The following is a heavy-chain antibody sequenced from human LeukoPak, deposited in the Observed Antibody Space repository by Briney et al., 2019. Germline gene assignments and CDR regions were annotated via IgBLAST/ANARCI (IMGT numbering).Heavy chain of an antibody. CDR2: ITGSGAST. J-gene: IGHJ4*02. CDR1: GFTFSSYA. D-gene: IGHD2-2*02. V-gene: IGHV3-23*01. Sequence: GGSLRLSCAASGFTFSSYAMSWVRQAPGKGLEWVSSITGSGASTYYADSVKGRFTISRDNSKNTMYLQMNSLRAEDTAVYYCAKSRQCSSTSCYRAGDYWGQGTLVTVSS. CDR3: AKSRQCSSTSCYRAGDY.